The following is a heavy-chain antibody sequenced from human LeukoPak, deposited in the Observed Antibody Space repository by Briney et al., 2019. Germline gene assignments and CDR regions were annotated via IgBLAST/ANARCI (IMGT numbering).Heavy chain of an antibody. J-gene: IGHJ4*02. V-gene: IGHV1-3*01. Sequence: ASVKVSCMASGYTFTSYAMHWVRQAPGQRLEWMGWINAGNGNTKYSQKFQGRVTITRDTSASTAYMELSSLRSEDTAVYYCARDQKLRYFDWSDLDYWGQGTLVTVSS. CDR2: INAGNGNT. CDR3: ARDQKLRYFDWSDLDY. D-gene: IGHD3-9*01. CDR1: GYTFTSYA.